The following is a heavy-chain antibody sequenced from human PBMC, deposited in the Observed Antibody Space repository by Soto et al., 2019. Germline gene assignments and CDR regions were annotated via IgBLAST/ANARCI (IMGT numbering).Heavy chain of an antibody. Sequence: ASVKVSCKASGYTFTSYDINWVRQATGQGLEWMGWMNPNSGNTGYAQKFQGRVTMTRNTSISTAYMELSSLRSEDTAVYYCASLGVSSVITIFFYYYMDVWGKGTTVTVSS. J-gene: IGHJ6*03. CDR1: GYTFTSYD. V-gene: IGHV1-8*01. CDR3: ASLGVSSVITIFFYYYMDV. CDR2: MNPNSGNT. D-gene: IGHD3-3*01.